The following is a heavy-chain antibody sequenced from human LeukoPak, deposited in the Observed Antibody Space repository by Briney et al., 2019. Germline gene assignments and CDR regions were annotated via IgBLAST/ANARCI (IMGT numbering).Heavy chain of an antibody. Sequence: GGSLRLSCAASGFTFSSYAMSWVRQAPGKGLEWVSAISGSGGSTYYPDSVKGRFTISRDNAKNTLFLQMNSLSAEDAALYYCAKQSVLEYFFDNWGQGTLVTVSS. CDR2: ISGSGGST. D-gene: IGHD3-3*01. V-gene: IGHV3-23*01. CDR3: AKQSVLEYFFDN. CDR1: GFTFSSYA. J-gene: IGHJ4*02.